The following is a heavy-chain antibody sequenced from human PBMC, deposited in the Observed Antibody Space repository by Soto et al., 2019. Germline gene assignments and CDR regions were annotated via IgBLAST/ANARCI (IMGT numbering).Heavy chain of an antibody. D-gene: IGHD3-16*01. J-gene: IGHJ6*02. V-gene: IGHV4-61*01. CDR1: GGSVNSANHY. CDR2: IYYTGRT. Sequence: QVQLHESGPGLVKPSETLSLTCNVSGGSVNSANHYWTWVRPPPGKGLERVGYIYYTGRTNYSPPLKKRVTISWDTAKSQFSMRLNSVSAADTAIYCCARICLRGHSYYYSGMDVWCPGTQLTVSS. CDR3: ARICLRGHSYYYSGMDV.